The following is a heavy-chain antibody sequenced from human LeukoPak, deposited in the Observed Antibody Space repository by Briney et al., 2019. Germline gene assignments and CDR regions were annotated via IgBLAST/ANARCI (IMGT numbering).Heavy chain of an antibody. Sequence: PSQTLSLTCTVSGGSISSGDYYWSWIRQPPGKGLEWIGYIYYSGSTFYNPSLKSRLTISLDTSKNQFSLMLRSVTAADTAVYYCARAGLLWVGEFLHWGQGTLVTVSS. CDR3: ARAGLLWVGEFLH. V-gene: IGHV4-30-4*01. D-gene: IGHD3-10*01. J-gene: IGHJ4*02. CDR2: IYYSGST. CDR1: GGSISSGDYY.